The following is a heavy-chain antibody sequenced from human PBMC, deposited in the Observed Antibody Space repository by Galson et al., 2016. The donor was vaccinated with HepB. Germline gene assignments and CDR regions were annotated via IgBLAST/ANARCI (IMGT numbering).Heavy chain of an antibody. CDR2: IIPTFETA. CDR1: GGTFNTYG. CDR3: ARVGNFGFSGAYNFFDP. Sequence: SVKVSCKASGGTFNTYGISWVRQAPGQGLEWMGGIIPTFETADYAQKFQGRVTISADESTNTVFMELSSLRSEDTAVYYCARVGNFGFSGAYNFFDPWGQGTLVTVSS. V-gene: IGHV1-69*13. D-gene: IGHD5-12*01. J-gene: IGHJ5*02.